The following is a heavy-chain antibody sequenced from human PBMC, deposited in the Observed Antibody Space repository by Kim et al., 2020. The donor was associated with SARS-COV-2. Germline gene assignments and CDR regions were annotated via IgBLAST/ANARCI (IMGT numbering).Heavy chain of an antibody. CDR1: GGSISSSSYY. D-gene: IGHD3-10*01. CDR3: ARLSGGKHYYYGMDV. J-gene: IGHJ6*01. CDR2: IYYSGST. Sequence: SETLSLTCTVSGGSISSSSYYWGWIRQPPGKGLEWIGSIYYSGSTYYNPSLKSRVTISVDTSKNQFSLKLSSVTAADTAVYYCARLSGGKHYYYGMDVWG. V-gene: IGHV4-39*01.